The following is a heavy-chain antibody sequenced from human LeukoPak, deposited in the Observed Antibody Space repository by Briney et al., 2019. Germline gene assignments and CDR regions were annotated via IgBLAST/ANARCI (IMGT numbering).Heavy chain of an antibody. V-gene: IGHV1-3*01. CDR1: GYTFTTYA. J-gene: IGHJ4*02. Sequence: ASVKVPCKASGYTFTTYAMHWVRQAPGQRLEWMGWINAGNGNTKYSQKFQGRVTITRDTSASTAYKELSSLRSEDTAVYYCARDDGYYFDYWGQGTLVTVSS. CDR3: ARDDGYYFDY. CDR2: INAGNGNT.